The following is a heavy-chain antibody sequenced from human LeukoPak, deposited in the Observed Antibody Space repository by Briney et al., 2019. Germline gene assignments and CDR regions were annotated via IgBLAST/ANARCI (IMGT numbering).Heavy chain of an antibody. J-gene: IGHJ4*02. D-gene: IGHD5-24*01. V-gene: IGHV3-74*01. Sequence: GGSLRLSCAASGFTFSNYWMHWVRQAPGKGLVWVSRINEGGSVTDYADSVKGRFTISRDNAKNTLYLEMNSLRAEDTAVYYCSRDLRGRDDYWGQGALVTVSS. CDR1: GFTFSNYW. CDR3: SRDLRGRDDY. CDR2: INEGGSVT.